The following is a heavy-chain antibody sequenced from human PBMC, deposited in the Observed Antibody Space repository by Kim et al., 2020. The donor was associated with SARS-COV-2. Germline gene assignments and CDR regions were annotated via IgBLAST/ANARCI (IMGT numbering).Heavy chain of an antibody. CDR2: ISWNSGSI. V-gene: IGHV3-9*01. D-gene: IGHD6-13*01. CDR1: GFTFDDYA. CDR3: AKDSAELWYSSSWAPRDYYGMDV. Sequence: GGSLRLSCAASGFTFDDYAMHWVRQAPGKGLEWVSGISWNSGSIGYADSVKGRFTISRDNAKNSLYLQMNSLRAEDTALYYCAKDSAELWYSSSWAPRDYYGMDVWGQGTTVTVSS. J-gene: IGHJ6*02.